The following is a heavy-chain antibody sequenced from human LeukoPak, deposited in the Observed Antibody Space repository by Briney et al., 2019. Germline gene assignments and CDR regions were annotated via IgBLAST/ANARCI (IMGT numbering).Heavy chain of an antibody. Sequence: SETLSLTCAVYGGSFSGYYWSWIRQPPGKGLEWIGGINHSGSTNYNPSLKSRVTISVDTSKNQYSLKLSSVTAADTAVYYCARGLALRSTYYYYYMDVWGKGTTVTVSS. V-gene: IGHV4-34*01. D-gene: IGHD3-3*01. CDR3: ARGLALRSTYYYYYMDV. J-gene: IGHJ6*03. CDR2: INHSGST. CDR1: GGSFSGYY.